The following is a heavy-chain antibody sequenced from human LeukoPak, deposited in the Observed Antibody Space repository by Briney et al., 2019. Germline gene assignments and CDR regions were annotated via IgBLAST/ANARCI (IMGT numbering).Heavy chain of an antibody. Sequence: GGSLRLSCAASGFTVSSNYMSWVRQAPGKGLEWVSVIYSGGSTYYADSVKGRFTISRDNSKNTLYLQMNSLRAEDTAVYYCARDSGGNPFDYWGQGTLVTVSS. CDR2: IYSGGST. D-gene: IGHD4-23*01. V-gene: IGHV3-66*01. J-gene: IGHJ4*02. CDR3: ARDSGGNPFDY. CDR1: GFTVSSNY.